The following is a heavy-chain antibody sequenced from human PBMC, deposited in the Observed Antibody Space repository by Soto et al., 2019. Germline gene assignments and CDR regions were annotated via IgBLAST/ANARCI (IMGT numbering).Heavy chain of an antibody. Sequence: QVQLVQSGAEVKKPGASVKVSCKASGYTFTSYGINWVRQAPGQALEWMGWISGNNGNTHNAQKLQVRVTMTADTSLSPAYMALRSVRSDDTAVYYCARVQSGYDFAYCGQGPLVTVAA. CDR2: ISGNNGNT. J-gene: IGHJ4*02. V-gene: IGHV1-18*01. CDR3: ARVQSGYDFAY. D-gene: IGHD5-12*01. CDR1: GYTFTSYG.